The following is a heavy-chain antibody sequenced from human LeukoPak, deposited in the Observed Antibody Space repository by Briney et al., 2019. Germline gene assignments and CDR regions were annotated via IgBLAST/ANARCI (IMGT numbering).Heavy chain of an antibody. CDR3: ARVRDIASDY. J-gene: IGHJ4*02. D-gene: IGHD2-15*01. CDR1: GFTFSSYE. Sequence: PGGSLRLSCAASGFTFSSYEMNWVRQAPGKGLEWVSYISSSGSTIYCADSVKGRFTISRDNAKNSLYLQMNSLRAEDTAVYYCARVRDIASDYWGQGTLVTVSS. CDR2: ISSSGSTI. V-gene: IGHV3-48*03.